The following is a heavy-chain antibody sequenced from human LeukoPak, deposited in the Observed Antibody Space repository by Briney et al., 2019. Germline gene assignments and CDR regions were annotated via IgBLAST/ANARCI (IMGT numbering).Heavy chain of an antibody. J-gene: IGHJ6*02. CDR2: IDPSDSYT. D-gene: IGHD2-2*01. V-gene: IGHV5-10-1*01. CDR3: ARQVLSPAEGMDV. CDR1: GYSFTKYW. Sequence: GESLKISCKGSGYSFTKYWINWVRQMPGKGLEWMGRIDPSDSYTSYRSSFQGYVTISIDKSLSAAYLQWSSLKASDTAIYYCARQVLSPAEGMDVWGQGTTVIVSS.